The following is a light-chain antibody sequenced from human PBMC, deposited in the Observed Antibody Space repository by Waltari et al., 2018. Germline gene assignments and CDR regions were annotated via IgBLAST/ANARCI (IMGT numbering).Light chain of an antibody. Sequence: NFMLTHPHSVSASPGQTVTISCTRSSGRLASTFVQWFQPRPGSSPTTVIYEDYQRPSGVPDRFSGSIDSSSNSASLTISGLKTEDEADYYCQSYDSNNHGVFGGGTKLTVL. J-gene: IGLJ3*02. CDR1: SGRLASTF. CDR3: QSYDSNNHGV. V-gene: IGLV6-57*01. CDR2: EDY.